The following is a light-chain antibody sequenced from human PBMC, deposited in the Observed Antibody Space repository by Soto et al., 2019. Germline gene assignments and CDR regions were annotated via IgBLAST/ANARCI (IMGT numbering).Light chain of an antibody. Sequence: QSLLPQPASVSGSPGQSITISCTGTSSDVGSYKLVSWYQQHPGKAPKLMIYEGSKRPSGVSNRCSGSKSGDTASLTISGLQAEDEAYYYGFLYAGSRTFPYFFGTGTKVTV. CDR3: FLYAGSRTFPYF. CDR1: SSDVGSYKL. V-gene: IGLV2-23*03. J-gene: IGLJ1*01. CDR2: EGS.